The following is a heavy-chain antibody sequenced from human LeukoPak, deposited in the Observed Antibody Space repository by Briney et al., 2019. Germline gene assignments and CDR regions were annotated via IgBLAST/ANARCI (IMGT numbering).Heavy chain of an antibody. CDR3: ARDLSSNPYYCSSTSCYLGYYFDY. CDR1: GFAFSSYN. CDR2: ISSSSSTK. D-gene: IGHD2-2*01. V-gene: IGHV3-48*01. J-gene: IGHJ4*02. Sequence: GRSLRLSCAGSGFAFSSYNMNWVRQAPGRGLEWVSYISSSSSTKYYADSVKGRFTISRDSAKNSLYLQMNSLRAEDTAVYYCARDLSSNPYYCSSTSCYLGYYFDYWGQGTLVTVSS.